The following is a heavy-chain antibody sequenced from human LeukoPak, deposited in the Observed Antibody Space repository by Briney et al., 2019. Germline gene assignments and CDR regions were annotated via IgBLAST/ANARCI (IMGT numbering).Heavy chain of an antibody. CDR2: ISRIGTT. Sequence: SETLSLTCSISGGSFSNGYWWSWVRQSPGKGLEFIGQISRIGTTNYNPSLRSRVSISMDKSQNLFSLNLTSVTAADTAVYYCARETDYSHPNYFDPWGQGTLVTVSS. J-gene: IGHJ5*02. CDR3: ARETDYSHPNYFDP. V-gene: IGHV4-4*02. D-gene: IGHD4-11*01. CDR1: GGSFSNGYW.